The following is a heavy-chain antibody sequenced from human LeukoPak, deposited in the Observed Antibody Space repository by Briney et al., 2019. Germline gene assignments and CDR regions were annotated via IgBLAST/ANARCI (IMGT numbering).Heavy chain of an antibody. CDR1: GFTFITYG. Sequence: PGGSLRLSCAASGFTFITYGMHWVRQAPGKGLEWVAFIRYDGSNKYYADSVKGRFTISRDNSKNTLYLQMNSLRAEDTAVYYCAKVGATGAYYYYYYMDVWGKGTTVTISS. CDR3: AKVGATGAYYYYYYMDV. J-gene: IGHJ6*03. V-gene: IGHV3-30*02. CDR2: IRYDGSNK. D-gene: IGHD3-3*01.